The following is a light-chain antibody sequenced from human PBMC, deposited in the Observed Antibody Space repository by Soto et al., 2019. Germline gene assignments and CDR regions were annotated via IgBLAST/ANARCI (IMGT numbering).Light chain of an antibody. Sequence: ENVLTQSPGTLSLSPGEKATLSCRASQSVSNYLAWYQRKPGQAPRLLIYGASSRATGIPDRFSGSGSGTDFTPTISRLEPEDFAVYYCHQYGGSPQTFGQGTKVDIK. CDR3: HQYGGSPQT. CDR2: GAS. CDR1: QSVSNY. J-gene: IGKJ1*01. V-gene: IGKV3-20*01.